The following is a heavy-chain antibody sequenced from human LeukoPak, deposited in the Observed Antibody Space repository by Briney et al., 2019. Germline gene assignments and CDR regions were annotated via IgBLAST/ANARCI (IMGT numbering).Heavy chain of an antibody. D-gene: IGHD5-18*01. V-gene: IGHV3-23*01. J-gene: IGHJ3*02. CDR2: ISGSGDST. CDR3: ARAEAVSGAAWTAMVTRRVAFDI. Sequence: HSGGSLRLSCAASGFTFGSYAMSWVRQAPGKGLEWVSAISGSGDSTYYADSVKGRFTISRDNSKNTLYLQMNSLRAEDTAVYYCARAEAVSGAAWTAMVTRRVAFDIWGQGTMVTVSS. CDR1: GFTFGSYA.